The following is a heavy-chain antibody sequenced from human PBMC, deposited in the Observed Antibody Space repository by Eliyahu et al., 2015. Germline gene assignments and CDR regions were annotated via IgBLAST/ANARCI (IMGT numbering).Heavy chain of an antibody. CDR2: IILETGKT. D-gene: IGHD2-21*02. CDR1: GFNFXNYA. CDR3: AKAISKVVTGVFDS. Sequence: EVQVLESGGDLTQPXGSXXLSCXTXGFNFXNYAMAWVRQAPGQGLEWVSTIILETGKTYYTDSVRGRFAISRDLSRATVSLQMDSLRLDDSATYFCAKAISKVVTGVFDSWGQGTPVIVSS. J-gene: IGHJ4*02. V-gene: IGHV3-23*01.